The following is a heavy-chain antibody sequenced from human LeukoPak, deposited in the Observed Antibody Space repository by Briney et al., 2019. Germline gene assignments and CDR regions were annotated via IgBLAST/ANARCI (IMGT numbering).Heavy chain of an antibody. CDR1: GFTFSRSS. Sequence: GGSLRLSCAASGFTFSRSSMNWVRQAPGKGLEWVSFIDRDSSMIYYADSVRGRFTVSRDNARNSLFLQMNSLRAGDTAVYFCATYDSGWYLTYWGQGTLVTVSS. D-gene: IGHD6-19*01. V-gene: IGHV3-48*01. J-gene: IGHJ4*02. CDR2: IDRDSSMI. CDR3: ATYDSGWYLTY.